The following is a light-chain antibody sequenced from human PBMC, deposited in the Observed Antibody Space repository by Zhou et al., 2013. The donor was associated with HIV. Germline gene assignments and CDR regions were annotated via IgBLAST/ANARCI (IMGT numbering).Light chain of an antibody. CDR1: QSISNY. V-gene: IGKV1-39*01. CDR2: ASS. J-gene: IGKJ1*01. CDR3: QQSYSTPWT. Sequence: DIQMTQSPSSLSASVGDRVTISCRASQSISNYLNWYQQKPGKAPKLLIYASSSLQSGVPSRFSGSGSGTDFTLTISSLQPEDFATYYCQQSYSTPWTFARDQGGNQT.